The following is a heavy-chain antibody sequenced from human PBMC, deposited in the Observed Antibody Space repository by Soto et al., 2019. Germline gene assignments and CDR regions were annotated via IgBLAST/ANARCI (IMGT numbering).Heavy chain of an antibody. Sequence: SETLSLTCTVSGGSISSSSYYWGWISQPPGKGLEWIGSIYYSGSTYYNPSLKSRVTISVDTSKNQFSLKLSSVTAADTAVYYCAREPIVEGPPGYNWFDPWGQGILVTVSS. J-gene: IGHJ5*02. CDR1: GGSISSSSYY. CDR2: IYYSGST. V-gene: IGHV4-39*02. D-gene: IGHD3-22*01. CDR3: AREPIVEGPPGYNWFDP.